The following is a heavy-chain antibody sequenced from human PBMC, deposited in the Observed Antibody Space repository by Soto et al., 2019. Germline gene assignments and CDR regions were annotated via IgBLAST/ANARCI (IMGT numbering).Heavy chain of an antibody. CDR1: GFTFTSSA. J-gene: IGHJ6*02. CDR2: IVVGSGNT. V-gene: IGHV1-58*01. CDR3: AADPSYYDFWSGSSRMVGMDV. Sequence: ASVKVSFKASGFTFTSSAVQWLRQARGQRLEWIGWIVVGSGNTNYAQKFQERVTITRDMSTSTAYMELSSLRSEDTAVYYCAADPSYYDFWSGSSRMVGMDVWGQGTTVTVSS. D-gene: IGHD3-3*01.